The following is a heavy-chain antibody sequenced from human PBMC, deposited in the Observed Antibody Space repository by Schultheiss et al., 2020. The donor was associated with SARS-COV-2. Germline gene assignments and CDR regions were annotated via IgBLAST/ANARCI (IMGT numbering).Heavy chain of an antibody. CDR3: AAESSGYSGFDP. CDR1: GYTFTGYF. Sequence: ASVKVSCKASGYTFTGYFMHWVRQAPGQGLELMGRINPNSGGANYAQKFQGRVTMTRDTSISTAYMELSSLRSDDTAVYYCAAESSGYSGFDPWGQGTLVTVSS. CDR2: INPNSGGA. V-gene: IGHV1-2*06. D-gene: IGHD3-22*01. J-gene: IGHJ5*02.